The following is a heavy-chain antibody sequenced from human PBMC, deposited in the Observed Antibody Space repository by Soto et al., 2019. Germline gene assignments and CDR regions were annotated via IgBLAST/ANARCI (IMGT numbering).Heavy chain of an antibody. CDR3: AKDCYYDSSGCKIFDY. CDR1: GFSFSDYS. J-gene: IGHJ4*02. V-gene: IGHV3-23*01. CDR2: ISGSGGST. Sequence: PGGSLRLSCAASGFSFSDYSMDWLRQAPGRGLEWVSAISGSGGSTYYADSVKGRFTISRDNSKNTLYPQMNSLRAEDTAVYYCAKDCYYDSSGCKIFDYWGQGTLVTVSS. D-gene: IGHD3-22*01.